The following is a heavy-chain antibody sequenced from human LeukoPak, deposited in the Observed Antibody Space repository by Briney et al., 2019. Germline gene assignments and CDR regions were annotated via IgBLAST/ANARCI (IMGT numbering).Heavy chain of an antibody. CDR2: INSDGSTT. Sequence: GGSLRLSCAASGLTFSGYWMHWVRQAPGKGLVWVSRINSDGSTTTYADSVKGRFTISRDNAKKTLYLQMNSLRVEDTAVYYCARALDTAIVTGPGSFGGYWGQGTLVTVSS. CDR3: ARALDTAIVTGPGSFGGY. V-gene: IGHV3-74*01. D-gene: IGHD5-18*01. J-gene: IGHJ4*02. CDR1: GLTFSGYW.